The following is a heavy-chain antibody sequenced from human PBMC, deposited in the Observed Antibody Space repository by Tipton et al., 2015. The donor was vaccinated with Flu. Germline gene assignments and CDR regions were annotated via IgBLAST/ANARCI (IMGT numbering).Heavy chain of an antibody. CDR3: ARDIAAAGTRYYFDY. Sequence: TLSLTCTVSGDSISSYYWSWIRQPAGKGLEWIGRIYTSGSTNYNPSLKSRVTISVDTSKNQFSLKLSSVTAADTAVYYCARDIAAAGTRYYFDYWGQGTLVTVSS. J-gene: IGHJ4*02. V-gene: IGHV4-4*07. CDR1: GDSISSYY. CDR2: IYTSGST. D-gene: IGHD6-13*01.